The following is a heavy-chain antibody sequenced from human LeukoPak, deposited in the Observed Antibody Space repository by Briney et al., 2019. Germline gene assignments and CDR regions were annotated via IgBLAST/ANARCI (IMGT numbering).Heavy chain of an antibody. V-gene: IGHV1-18*01. CDR1: GYSFVSFG. Sequence: ASVRVSCKASGYSFVSFGISWVRQAPGQGLEWMGWISGYNGNTNYAQKLQGRVTMTTDTSTSTAYMELRSLRSDDTAVYYCARFPLEYSSSSAAFDIWGQGTMVTVSS. CDR3: ARFPLEYSSSSAAFDI. J-gene: IGHJ3*02. CDR2: ISGYNGNT. D-gene: IGHD6-6*01.